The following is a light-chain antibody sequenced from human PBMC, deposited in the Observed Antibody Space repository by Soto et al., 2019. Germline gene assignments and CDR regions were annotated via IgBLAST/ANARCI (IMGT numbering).Light chain of an antibody. CDR2: DAS. V-gene: IGKV3-11*01. J-gene: IGKJ4*02. CDR3: RQRTNWPPYT. Sequence: EIVLTQSPATLSLSPGERATLSCRASQSVSTSLAWYQQKPGQAPRLLIYDASNRATGIPARFSGSGSGTDFTLTIISLEPEDYGVYYCRQRTNWPPYTFGGGTKVEIK. CDR1: QSVSTS.